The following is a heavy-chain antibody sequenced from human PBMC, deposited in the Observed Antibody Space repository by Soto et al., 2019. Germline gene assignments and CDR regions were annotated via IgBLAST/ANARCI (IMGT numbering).Heavy chain of an antibody. CDR2: ISYDGSNK. D-gene: IGHD2-15*01. CDR1: GFTFSSYA. V-gene: IGHV3-30-3*01. CDR3: ARDNTPRN. Sequence: QVQLVESGGGVVQPGRSLRLSCAASGFTFSSYAMHWVRQAPGKGLEWVAVISYDGSNKYYADSVKGRFTISRDNSKNTLYLQMNRLRAEDTAVYYCARDNTPRNWGQGTLVTVSS. J-gene: IGHJ4*02.